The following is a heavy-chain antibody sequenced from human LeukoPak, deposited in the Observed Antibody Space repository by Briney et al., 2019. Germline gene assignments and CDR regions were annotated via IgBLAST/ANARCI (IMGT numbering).Heavy chain of an antibody. Sequence: GGSLRLSCAASGFTFRSYAMSWVRQAPGKGLEWVSGISGSGGSTYYADSVKGRFTISRDKSKNMVHLQMNSLRAEDTAVYYCAKGLGFQLPSYYFDYWGQGTLVTVSS. CDR1: GFTFRSYA. CDR3: AKGLGFQLPSYYFDY. D-gene: IGHD2-2*01. V-gene: IGHV3-23*01. CDR2: ISGSGGST. J-gene: IGHJ4*02.